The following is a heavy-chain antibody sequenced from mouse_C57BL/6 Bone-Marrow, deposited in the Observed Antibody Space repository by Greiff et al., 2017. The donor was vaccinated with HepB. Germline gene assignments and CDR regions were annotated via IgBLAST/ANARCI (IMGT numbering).Heavy chain of an antibody. J-gene: IGHJ3*01. CDR1: GFTFSSYA. D-gene: IGHD2-3*01. CDR3: ARDGYYIFAY. Sequence: EVMLVESGGGLVKPGGSLKLSCAASGFTFSSYAMSWVRQTPEKRLEWVATISDGGSYTYYPDNVKGRFTISRDNAKNNLYLQMSHLKSEDTAMYYCARDGYYIFAYWGQGTLVTVSA. V-gene: IGHV5-4*01. CDR2: ISDGGSYT.